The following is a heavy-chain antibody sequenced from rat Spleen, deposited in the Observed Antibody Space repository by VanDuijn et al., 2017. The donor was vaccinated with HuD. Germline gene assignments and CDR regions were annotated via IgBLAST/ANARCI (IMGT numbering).Heavy chain of an antibody. CDR1: GFSLSSYH. V-gene: IGHV2-43*01. CDR3: ARGGYSTDYVMDA. CDR2: IWTGGNT. Sequence: QVQLKESGPGLVQPSQTLSLTCNVSGFSLSSYHVSWVRQPPGKGLEWMGVIWTGGNTVYNTPLKSRMSISRDISKSQVFLKMNSLQAEDTATYYCARGGYSTDYVMDAWGQGISVTVSS. D-gene: IGHD1-6*01. J-gene: IGHJ4*01.